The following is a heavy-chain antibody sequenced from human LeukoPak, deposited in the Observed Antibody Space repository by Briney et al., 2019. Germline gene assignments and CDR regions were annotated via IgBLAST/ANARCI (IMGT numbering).Heavy chain of an antibody. J-gene: IGHJ4*02. CDR3: LYGSGSYWVEY. CDR2: INHSGST. Sequence: SETLSLTCAVYGVSFSGYYWSWIRQPPGRGLEWIGEINHSGSTNYNPSLESRVTMSVDTSKNQFSLKLSSVTAADTAVYYCLYGSGSYWVEYWGQGTLVTVSS. D-gene: IGHD3-10*01. CDR1: GVSFSGYY. V-gene: IGHV4-34*01.